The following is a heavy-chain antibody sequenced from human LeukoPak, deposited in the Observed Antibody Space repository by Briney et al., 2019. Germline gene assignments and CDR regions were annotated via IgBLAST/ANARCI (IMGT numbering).Heavy chain of an antibody. D-gene: IGHD5-12*01. J-gene: IGHJ4*02. CDR1: GFTFSNYW. Sequence: PGGSLRLSCAASGFTFSNYWMTWVRQAPGEGLEWVAHINQDGSKEYYMDSVKPRFTISRDNATTSLSLQMNSLRAEDTAVYYCVQDGGVSGYDLLDYWGQGTLVTVSS. CDR3: VQDGGVSGYDLLDY. CDR2: INQDGSKE. V-gene: IGHV3-7*01.